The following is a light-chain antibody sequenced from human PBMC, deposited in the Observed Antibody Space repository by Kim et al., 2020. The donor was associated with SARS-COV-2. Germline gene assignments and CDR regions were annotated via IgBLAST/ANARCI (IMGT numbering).Light chain of an antibody. Sequence: PGEIATLSCRASQTVSSSFLAWYQQTPGQAPRLLVYGASSRATGIPDRFSGSGSGTDFTLTISRLEPEDFAVYYCQQSGSSPITFGQGTRLEIK. CDR3: QQSGSSPIT. CDR1: QTVSSSF. CDR2: GAS. V-gene: IGKV3-20*01. J-gene: IGKJ5*01.